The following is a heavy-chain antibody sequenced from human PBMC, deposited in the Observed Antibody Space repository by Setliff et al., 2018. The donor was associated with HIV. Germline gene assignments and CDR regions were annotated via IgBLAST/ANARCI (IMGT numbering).Heavy chain of an antibody. Sequence: KSSETLSLTCTVSGGSINSGSYYWNWIRQPAGKGLEWIGHIYASGSTNYNPSLKSRVTMSVDTSKNQFSLKLNSLIAADTAVYFCARGGPDYYDYPYFDSWVPETLLVTVSS. J-gene: IGHJ4*03. D-gene: IGHD3-22*01. CDR2: IYASGST. CDR1: GGSINSGSYY. V-gene: IGHV4-61*09. CDR3: ARGGPDYYDYPYFDS.